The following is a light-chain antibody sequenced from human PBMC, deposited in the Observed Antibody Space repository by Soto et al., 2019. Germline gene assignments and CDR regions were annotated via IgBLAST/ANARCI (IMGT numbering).Light chain of an antibody. CDR3: ISYTRSSTLDVV. V-gene: IGLV2-14*01. CDR2: DVS. Sequence: QSALTQPASVSGSPGQSITISCTGTSSDVGGYNYVSWYQQHPGKAPKLMIYDVSNRPSGVSNRFSGSKSGNTASLTISGLQAEDEADDYCISYTRSSTLDVVFGGGTKVTVL. J-gene: IGLJ2*01. CDR1: SSDVGGYNY.